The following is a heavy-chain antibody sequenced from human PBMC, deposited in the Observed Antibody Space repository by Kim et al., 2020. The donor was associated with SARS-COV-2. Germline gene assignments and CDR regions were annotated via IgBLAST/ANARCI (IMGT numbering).Heavy chain of an antibody. D-gene: IGHD2-21*02. V-gene: IGHV3-21*01. CDR2: ISSSSSSI. CDR3: ARDPPKVYCGGDCYSRRLDY. CDR1: GFTFSSYS. J-gene: IGHJ4*02. Sequence: WGSLRLSCAASGFTFSSYSMNWVRQAPGKGLEWVSSISSSSSSIYYADSVKGRFTISRDNAKNSLYLQMNSLRAEDTAVYYCARDPPKVYCGGDCYSRRLDYWGQGTLVTVSS.